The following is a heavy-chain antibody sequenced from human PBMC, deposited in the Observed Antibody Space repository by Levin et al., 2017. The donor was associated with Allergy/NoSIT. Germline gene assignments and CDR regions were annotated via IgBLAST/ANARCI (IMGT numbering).Heavy chain of an antibody. CDR2: IIPIFGTA. D-gene: IGHD3-3*01. V-gene: IGHV1-69*13. Sequence: SVKVSCKASGGTFSSYAISWVRQAPGQGLEWMGGIIPIFGTANYAQKFQGRVTITADESTSTAYMELSSLRSEDTAVYYCARDTIFGVEHDYYYYGMDVWGQGTTVTVSS. CDR3: ARDTIFGVEHDYYYYGMDV. J-gene: IGHJ6*02. CDR1: GGTFSSYA.